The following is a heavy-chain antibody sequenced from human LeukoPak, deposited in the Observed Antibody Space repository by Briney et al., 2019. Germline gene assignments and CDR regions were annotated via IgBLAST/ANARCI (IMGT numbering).Heavy chain of an antibody. J-gene: IGHJ3*02. CDR3: ARDVRGDAFDI. CDR1: GFTFSSYA. D-gene: IGHD3-16*01. Sequence: GGSLRLSCAASGFTFSSYAMSWVRQAPGKGLEWVSSISSSSSYIYYADSVKGRFTISRDNAKNSLYLQMNSLRAEDTAVYYCARDVRGDAFDIWGQGTMVTVSS. CDR2: ISSSSSYI. V-gene: IGHV3-21*01.